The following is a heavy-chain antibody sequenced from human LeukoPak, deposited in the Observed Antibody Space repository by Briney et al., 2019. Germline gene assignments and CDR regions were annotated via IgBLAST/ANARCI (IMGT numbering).Heavy chain of an antibody. Sequence: SETLSLTCSVSGASVSSGSYYWSWIRQPPGKGLEWFGYMYYSGSTNYNPYLKSRVTISVDTSKKQFSLELSSVTAADTAVYYCARETKYCSGGSCYSDGLDIWGQGTMVTVSS. CDR2: MYYSGST. CDR3: ARETKYCSGGSCYSDGLDI. J-gene: IGHJ3*02. V-gene: IGHV4-61*01. CDR1: GASVSSGSYY. D-gene: IGHD2-15*01.